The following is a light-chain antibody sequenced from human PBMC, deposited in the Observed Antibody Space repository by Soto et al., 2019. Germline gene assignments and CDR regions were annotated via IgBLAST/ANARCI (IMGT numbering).Light chain of an antibody. Sequence: DIQMTQSPSTLSASIGDRVTITCRASQSIDSWLAWYQQKPGKAPKLLIYKASSLQTGVPSRFSGSGSGTEFTLTISSLQPDDFATYYCQHLNSYPITFGQGTKVDVK. V-gene: IGKV1-5*03. J-gene: IGKJ1*01. CDR3: QHLNSYPIT. CDR1: QSIDSW. CDR2: KAS.